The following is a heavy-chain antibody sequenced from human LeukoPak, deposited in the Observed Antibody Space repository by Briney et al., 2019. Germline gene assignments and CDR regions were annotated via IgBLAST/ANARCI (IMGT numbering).Heavy chain of an antibody. Sequence: GRSLRLSCAASGFTFDDYAMHWVRQAPGKGLEWVSLISGDGGSTDYADSVKGRFTISRDNSKNSLYLQMNSLRTEDTALYYCATGIAGAAGRPRLKRRYYYYMDVWGKGTTVTVSS. CDR1: GFTFDDYA. J-gene: IGHJ6*03. CDR2: ISGDGGST. D-gene: IGHD6-19*01. CDR3: ATGIAGAAGRPRLKRRYYYYMDV. V-gene: IGHV3-43*02.